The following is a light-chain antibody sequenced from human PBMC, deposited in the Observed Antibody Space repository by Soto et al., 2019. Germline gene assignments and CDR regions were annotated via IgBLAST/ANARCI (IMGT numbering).Light chain of an antibody. V-gene: IGKV1-5*03. CDR3: QHYNSYSEA. CDR1: QTISSW. Sequence: DIQMTHSPSTLSGSVGDRVTITCRASQTISSWLAWYQQKPGKAPKLLIYKASTLKSGVPSRFSGSGSGTEFTLTISSLQPDDFTTYYCQHYNSYSEAFGQGTKVE. J-gene: IGKJ1*01. CDR2: KAS.